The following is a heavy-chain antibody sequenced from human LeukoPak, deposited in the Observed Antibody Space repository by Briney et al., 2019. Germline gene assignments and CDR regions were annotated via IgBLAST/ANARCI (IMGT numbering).Heavy chain of an antibody. CDR3: ATDSGD. V-gene: IGHV1-24*01. CDR1: GYTLTELS. CDR2: FDPEDGET. Sequence: GASVKVSCKVSGYTLTELSMHWVRQAPGKGLEWMGSFDPEDGETIYAQKFQGRVTVTEDTSTDTAYMELSSLRCEDTAVDYCATDSGDWGQGTLVTVSS. D-gene: IGHD3-10*01. J-gene: IGHJ4*02.